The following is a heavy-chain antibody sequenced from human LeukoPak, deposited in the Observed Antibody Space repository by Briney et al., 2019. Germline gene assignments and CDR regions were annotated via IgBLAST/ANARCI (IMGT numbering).Heavy chain of an antibody. Sequence: KPSETLSLTCTVSGYSISSGYYWGWIRQPPGKGLEWIGSIYYSGSTYYNPSLKSRITISIDTSKNQFSLKLNSVSAADTAVYYCARDVPIGYWGPGTLVTVSS. CDR2: IYYSGST. V-gene: IGHV4-38-2*02. CDR1: GYSISSGYY. CDR3: ARDVPIGY. J-gene: IGHJ4*02.